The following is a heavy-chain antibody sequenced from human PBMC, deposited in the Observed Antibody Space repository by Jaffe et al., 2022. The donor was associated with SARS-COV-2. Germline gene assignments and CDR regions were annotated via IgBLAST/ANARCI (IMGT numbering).Heavy chain of an antibody. J-gene: IGHJ4*02. CDR1: GFTFSSYG. V-gene: IGHV3-30*18. CDR2: ISYDGSNK. CDR3: AKGGYNWNYLALY. D-gene: IGHD1-7*01. Sequence: QVQLVESGGGVVQPGRSLRLSCAASGFTFSSYGMHWVRQAPGKGLEWVAVISYDGSNKYYADSVKGRFTISRDNSKNTLYLQMNSLRAEDTAVYYCAKGGYNWNYLALYWGQGTLVTVSS.